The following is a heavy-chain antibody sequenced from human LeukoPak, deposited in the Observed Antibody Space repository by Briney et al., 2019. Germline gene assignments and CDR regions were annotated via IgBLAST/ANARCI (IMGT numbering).Heavy chain of an antibody. CDR3: AGIAAAGSMLDP. V-gene: IGHV1-18*01. Sequence: ASVKVSCKASGYTFTSYGISWVRQAPGQGLEWMGWISAYNGNTNYAQKLQGRVTMTTDTSTSTAYMELRSLRSDDTAVYYCAGIAAAGSMLDPWGQGTLVTVSS. CDR2: ISAYNGNT. D-gene: IGHD6-13*01. CDR1: GYTFTSYG. J-gene: IGHJ5*02.